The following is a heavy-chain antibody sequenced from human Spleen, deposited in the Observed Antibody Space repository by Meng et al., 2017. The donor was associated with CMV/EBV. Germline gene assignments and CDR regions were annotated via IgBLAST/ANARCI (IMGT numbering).Heavy chain of an antibody. D-gene: IGHD3-10*01. CDR3: ARLGYYGSGSSWAFDI. J-gene: IGHJ3*02. CDR2: VRIKAYGGTT. V-gene: IGHV3-49*04. Sequence: GESLKISCTASGFRFGDYGMSWVRQAPGKGLEWVGSVRIKAYGGTTEYAASVRGRFTISRDESKSIAYLQMNSLKTEDTAMYYCARLGYYGSGSSWAFDIWGQGTMVTVSS. CDR1: GFRFGDYG.